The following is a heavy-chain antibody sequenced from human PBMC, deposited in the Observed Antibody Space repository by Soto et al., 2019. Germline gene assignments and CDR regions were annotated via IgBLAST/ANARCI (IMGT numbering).Heavy chain of an antibody. CDR3: ARHTCYDFWSGYPPPYYYYGMDV. D-gene: IGHD3-3*01. V-gene: IGHV4-34*01. CDR1: GGSFSGYY. J-gene: IGHJ6*02. CDR2: INHSGST. Sequence: PSETLSLTCAVYGGSFSGYYWSWIRQPPGKGLEWIGEINHSGSTNYNPSLKSRVNISVDRSKNQVALKLSSVTAADTAVYYGARHTCYDFWSGYPPPYYYYGMDVWGQGTTVT.